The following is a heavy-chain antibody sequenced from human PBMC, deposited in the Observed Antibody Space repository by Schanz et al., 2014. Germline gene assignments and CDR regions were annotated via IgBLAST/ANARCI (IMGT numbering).Heavy chain of an antibody. CDR3: VRDTDYHFDY. J-gene: IGHJ4*02. V-gene: IGHV3-53*01. CDR2: IYSSGST. D-gene: IGHD4-17*01. CDR1: GFTVSNSY. Sequence: EVQLLESGGGLVQPGGSLRLSCAASGFTVSNSYIHWVRQAPGKGLEWVSTIYSSGSTYYADSVKGRFTISRDNTKNTLYLQMNSLRAEDTAVYYCVRDTDYHFDYWGQGTLVTVSS.